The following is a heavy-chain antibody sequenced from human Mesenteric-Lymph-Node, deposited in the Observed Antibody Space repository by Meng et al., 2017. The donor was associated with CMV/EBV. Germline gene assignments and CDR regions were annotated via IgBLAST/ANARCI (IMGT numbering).Heavy chain of an antibody. J-gene: IGHJ3*02. Sequence: GESLKISCAASGFTFSSYSMNWVRQAPGKGLEWVSYISSSSSTIYYADSVKGRFTISRDNAKNSLYLQMNSLRAEDTAVYYCATKSSNWLPDVFDIWGQGTMVTVSS. CDR3: ATKSSNWLPDVFDI. V-gene: IGHV3-48*04. D-gene: IGHD6-13*01. CDR2: ISSSSSTI. CDR1: GFTFSSYS.